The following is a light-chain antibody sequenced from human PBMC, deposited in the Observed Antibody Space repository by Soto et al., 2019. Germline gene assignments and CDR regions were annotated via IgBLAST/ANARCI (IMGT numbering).Light chain of an antibody. CDR1: SSNIGNNA. Sequence: QSVLTQPPSVSEAPRQRVTISCSGSSSNIGNNAVNWYQQLPGKAPKLLIYYDDLLPSGVSDRFSGSKSGTSASLAISGLQSEDEADYYCAAWDDSLNEVVFGRGTQLTVL. CDR2: YDD. J-gene: IGLJ2*01. V-gene: IGLV1-36*01. CDR3: AAWDDSLNEVV.